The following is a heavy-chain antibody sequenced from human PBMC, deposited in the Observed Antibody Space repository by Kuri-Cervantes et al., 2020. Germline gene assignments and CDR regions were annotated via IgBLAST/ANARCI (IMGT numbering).Heavy chain of an antibody. V-gene: IGHV3-21*01. CDR1: GFTFSSYS. J-gene: IGHJ4*02. CDR2: ISSSSSYI. CDR3: ARGGRGDYFI. Sequence: GESLKISCAASGFTFSSYSMNWVRQAPGKGLEWVSSISSSSSYIYYADSVKGRFTISRDNAKNSLYLQMNSLRAEDTAVYYCARGGRGDYFIWGQGTLVTVSS. D-gene: IGHD4-17*01.